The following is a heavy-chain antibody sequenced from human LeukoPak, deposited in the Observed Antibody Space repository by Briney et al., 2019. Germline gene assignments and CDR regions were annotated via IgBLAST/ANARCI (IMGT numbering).Heavy chain of an antibody. V-gene: IGHV3-30*03. J-gene: IGHJ4*02. CDR2: ISYDGSNK. D-gene: IGHD6-13*01. CDR1: GFTFSSYG. Sequence: AGGSLRLSCAASGFTFSSYGMHWVRQAPGKGLEWVAAISYDGSNKYYADSVKGRFTISRDNSKNTLYLQMNSLRAEDTAVYYCARAAAGFDYWGQGTLVTVSS. CDR3: ARAAAGFDY.